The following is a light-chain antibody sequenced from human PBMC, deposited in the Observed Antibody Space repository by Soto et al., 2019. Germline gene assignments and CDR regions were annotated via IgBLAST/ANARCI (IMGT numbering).Light chain of an antibody. Sequence: EIVLKLSPATLSVSPGERAPLSCRASQSVSTNLAWYQQKPGQGPSLLIFGASTRAIGIPARFSGSGSGTDFTLTISSLEPEDFAVYYGQQRSNGPPMTVGQGTRVEI. CDR1: QSVSTN. V-gene: IGKV3-11*01. CDR2: GAS. J-gene: IGKJ5*01. CDR3: QQRSNGPPMT.